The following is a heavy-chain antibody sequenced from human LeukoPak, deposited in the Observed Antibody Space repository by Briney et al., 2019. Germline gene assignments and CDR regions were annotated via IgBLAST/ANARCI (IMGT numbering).Heavy chain of an antibody. J-gene: IGHJ4*02. CDR1: GFTFSRYW. D-gene: IGHD6-19*01. V-gene: IGHV3-74*01. Sequence: PGGSLRLSCAASGFTFSRYWMHWVRQAPGKGLVWVSRISNDGSDTTYADSVKGRFTISRDNAKNTLYLQMNSLRAEDTAVYYCARERTSGWDAFDFWGQGSLVTVSS. CDR2: ISNDGSDT. CDR3: ARERTSGWDAFDF.